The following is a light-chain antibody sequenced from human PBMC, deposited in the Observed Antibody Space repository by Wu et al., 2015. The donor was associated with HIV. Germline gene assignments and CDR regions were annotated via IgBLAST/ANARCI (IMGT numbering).Light chain of an antibody. CDR2: TAS. J-gene: IGKJ2*01. V-gene: IGKV3-20*01. CDR3: QQYGQTPLT. Sequence: YNQKPTASAPRLLIHTASQRATDISDRFSGSGSGTDFTLTITKLEPEDFANYYRQQYGQTPLTFGQGTRLEI.